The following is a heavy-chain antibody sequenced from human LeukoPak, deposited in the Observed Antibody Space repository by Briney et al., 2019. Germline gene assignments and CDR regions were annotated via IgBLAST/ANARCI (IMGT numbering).Heavy chain of an antibody. J-gene: IGHJ4*02. Sequence: SETLSLTCTVSGGSISSSSYYWGWIRQPPGKGLEWIGSIYYSGSTYYNPSLKSRVTISVDTSKNQFSLKLSSVTAADTAVYYCARDSGSYLDYWGQGTLVTVSS. CDR2: IYYSGST. CDR1: GGSISSSSYY. CDR3: ARDSGSYLDY. D-gene: IGHD1-26*01. V-gene: IGHV4-39*07.